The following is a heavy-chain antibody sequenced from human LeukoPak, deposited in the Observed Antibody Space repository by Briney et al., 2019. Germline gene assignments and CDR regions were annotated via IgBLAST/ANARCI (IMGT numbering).Heavy chain of an antibody. CDR2: FDPEDGET. D-gene: IGHD5-24*01. V-gene: IGHV1-24*01. CDR3: AREMATSSFDY. J-gene: IGHJ4*02. CDR1: GYTLTELS. Sequence: ASVKVSCKVSGYTLTELSMHWVRQAPGKGLEWMGGFDPEDGETIYAQKFQGRVTMTRDTSTRVYMELSSLRSEDTAVYYCAREMATSSFDYWGQGTLVTVSS.